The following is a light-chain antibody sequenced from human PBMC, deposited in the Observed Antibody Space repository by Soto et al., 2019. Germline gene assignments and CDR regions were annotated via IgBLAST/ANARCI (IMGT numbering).Light chain of an antibody. Sequence: DIQMTQSPSTLSASVGDRVTITCRASQSISSWLAWYQQKPGKAPKLLIYDASSLESGVPSRFSGSGSGTEFTLPISSLQPDDFATYYCQQYKDPPPTFGQGTKVEIK. CDR2: DAS. V-gene: IGKV1-5*01. CDR3: QQYKDPPPT. CDR1: QSISSW. J-gene: IGKJ1*01.